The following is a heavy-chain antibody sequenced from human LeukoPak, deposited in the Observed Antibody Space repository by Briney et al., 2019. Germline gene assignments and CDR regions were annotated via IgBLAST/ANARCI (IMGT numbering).Heavy chain of an antibody. CDR3: ARDDDVSSRYSRFEN. CDR2: IWSAENNK. D-gene: IGHD3-22*01. Sequence: GGSLRLSCAASGFTFSNFAMHWVRQAPGKGLEWVAVIWSAENNKYYADSVQGRFTISRDNSKNTVFLQMNSLRAEDTAVYYCARDDDVSSRYSRFENWGQGTLVTVSS. V-gene: IGHV3-33*08. CDR1: GFTFSNFA. J-gene: IGHJ4*02.